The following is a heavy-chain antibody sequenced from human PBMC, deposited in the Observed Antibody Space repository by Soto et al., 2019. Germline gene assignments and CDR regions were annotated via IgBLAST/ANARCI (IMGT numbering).Heavy chain of an antibody. CDR3: AGVPDC. CDR1: GGSISSGGYS. V-gene: IGHV4-30-2*01. D-gene: IGHD2-2*01. J-gene: IGHJ4*02. CDR2: IYHSVST. Sequence: QLQLQESGSGLVKPSQTLSLTCAVSGGSISSGGYSWSWIRQPPGKGLEWIGYIYHSVSTYYNPSLKRRDTLSIDRSKNQSRQTLSSDTAGDTHEYYCAGVPDCWRQGTLVTVSS.